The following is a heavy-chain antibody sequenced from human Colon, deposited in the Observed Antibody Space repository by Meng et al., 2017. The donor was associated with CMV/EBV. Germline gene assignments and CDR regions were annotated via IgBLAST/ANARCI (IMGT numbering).Heavy chain of an antibody. J-gene: IGHJ4*02. Sequence: GSLRLSCVVYGGSFSDYFWSWIRQPPGKGLEWIGYIFYTGSTKYNPSLKSRVTISLDTSKNQFSLRVNSVTAADTAVYYCARNIFRGVPPDYWGQGTLVTVSS. V-gene: IGHV4-59*01. CDR3: ARNIFRGVPPDY. D-gene: IGHD3-9*01. CDR1: GGSFSDYF. CDR2: IFYTGST.